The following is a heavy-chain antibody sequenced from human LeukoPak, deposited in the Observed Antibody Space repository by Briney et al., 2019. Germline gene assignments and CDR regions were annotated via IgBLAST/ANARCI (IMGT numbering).Heavy chain of an antibody. J-gene: IGHJ4*02. Sequence: ASVKVSCKASGYTFTSYVISWVRQAPGQGLEWMGWINSYNGNTNYAQKLRGRVTMTTDTSTSTAYMELRNLRSDDTAVYYCTRNHYYGSGSYYNPHRGFDYWGQGTLVTVSS. CDR2: INSYNGNT. CDR1: GYTFTSYV. CDR3: TRNHYYGSGSYYNPHRGFDY. V-gene: IGHV1-18*01. D-gene: IGHD3-10*01.